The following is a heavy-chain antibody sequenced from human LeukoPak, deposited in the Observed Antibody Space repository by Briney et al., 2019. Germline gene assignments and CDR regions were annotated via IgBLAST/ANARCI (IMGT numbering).Heavy chain of an antibody. CDR3: ASVHIVVVPAAISRVWFDP. CDR1: GYTFTIYG. Sequence: ASVTVSCKASGYTFTIYGISWVRQAPGQGLEWMGWISAYNGNTNYAQKLQGRVTMTTDTSTSTAYMELRSLRSDDTAVYYCASVHIVVVPAAISRVWFDPWGQGTLVTVSS. CDR2: ISAYNGNT. V-gene: IGHV1-18*01. J-gene: IGHJ5*02. D-gene: IGHD2-2*01.